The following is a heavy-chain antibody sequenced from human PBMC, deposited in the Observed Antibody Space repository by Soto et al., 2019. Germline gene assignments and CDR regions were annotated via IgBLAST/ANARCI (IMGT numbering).Heavy chain of an antibody. CDR3: ARGGMREMAQGYFDY. D-gene: IGHD3-16*01. J-gene: IGHJ4*02. CDR1: GGTFSSYA. CDR2: IIPIFGTA. V-gene: IGHV1-69*06. Sequence: QVQLVQSGAEVKKPGSSVKVSCKASGGTFSSYAISWVRRAPGQGLEWMGGIIPIFGTANYAQKFQGRVTSTADKSTSTAYMELSSLRSEDTAVYYCARGGMREMAQGYFDYWGQGTLVTVSS.